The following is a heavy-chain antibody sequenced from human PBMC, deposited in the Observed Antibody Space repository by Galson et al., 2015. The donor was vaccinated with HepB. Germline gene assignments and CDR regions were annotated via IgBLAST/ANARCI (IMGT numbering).Heavy chain of an antibody. J-gene: IGHJ4*02. CDR3: SRTLPGIDLDY. CDR1: GFTFSDYY. Sequence: SLRLSCAASGFTFSDYYMEWVRQAPGKGLEWVGRVRHKARRYTTDYVASVEGRFTISRDDSKNSLYLQMDSLKTEDPAVYYCSRTLPGIDLDYWGQGTLVTVSS. D-gene: IGHD3-3*02. CDR2: VRHKARRYTT. V-gene: IGHV3-72*01.